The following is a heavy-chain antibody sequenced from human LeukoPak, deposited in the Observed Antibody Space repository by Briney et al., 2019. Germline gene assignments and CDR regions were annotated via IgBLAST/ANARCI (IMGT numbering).Heavy chain of an antibody. CDR1: GFTLSDYY. Sequence: GGSLRLSCAASGFTLSDYYMSWIRQAPGKGLEWVSYSSSSGSTIYYADSVKGRFAISRDNAKNSLYLQMNSLRAEDTAVYCCARRRDFIDYWGQGTLVTVSS. CDR3: ARRRDFIDY. J-gene: IGHJ4*02. V-gene: IGHV3-11*01. CDR2: SSSSGSTI. D-gene: IGHD3/OR15-3a*01.